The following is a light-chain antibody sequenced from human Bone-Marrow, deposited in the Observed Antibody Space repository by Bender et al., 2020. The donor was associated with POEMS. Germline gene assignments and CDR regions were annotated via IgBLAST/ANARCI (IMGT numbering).Light chain of an antibody. CDR3: CSYSGSTTSHVI. CDR2: EVT. CDR1: NSDIGTYDY. J-gene: IGLJ2*01. Sequence: QSALTQPASVSGSPGQSIIISCTGTNSDIGTYDYVSWYQQHPGKAPKVLIYEVTKRPSGVSNRFFGSKSGNTASLTISGLQTEDEADYYCCSYSGSTTSHVIFGGGTKLTVL. V-gene: IGLV2-23*02.